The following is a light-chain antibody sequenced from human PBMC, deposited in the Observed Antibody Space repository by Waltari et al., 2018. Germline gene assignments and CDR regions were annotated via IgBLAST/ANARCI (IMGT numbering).Light chain of an antibody. CDR1: VLSQHS. CDR2: KDN. V-gene: IGLV3-25*03. CDR3: QSADYSGSYVV. J-gene: IGLJ2*01. Sequence: SYQLTQPPSVSVSPGQTARITCSADVLSQHSSSWYRQKPGQAPTLVIFKDNERPSGIPDRFSGSNSGSTATLTISGVQAEDEADYYCQSADYSGSYVVFGGGTKVTVL.